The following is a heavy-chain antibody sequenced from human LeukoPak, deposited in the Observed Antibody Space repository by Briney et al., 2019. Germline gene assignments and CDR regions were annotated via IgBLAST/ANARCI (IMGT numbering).Heavy chain of an antibody. CDR1: GFTFSSYA. CDR3: AKGSQYYDILTGYYGGAFNY. Sequence: GGSLRLSCAASGFTFSSYAMHWVRQAPGKGLEWVAVISYDGSNKYYADSVKGRFTISRDNSKNTLYLQMNSLRAEDTAVYYCAKGSQYYDILTGYYGGAFNYWGQGTLVTVSS. J-gene: IGHJ4*02. V-gene: IGHV3-30-3*01. CDR2: ISYDGSNK. D-gene: IGHD3-9*01.